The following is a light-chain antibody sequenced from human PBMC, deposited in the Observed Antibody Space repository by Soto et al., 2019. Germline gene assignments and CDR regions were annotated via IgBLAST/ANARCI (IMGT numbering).Light chain of an antibody. CDR3: QEYTTYPRT. Sequence: DIQMTQSPSALSASVGDRVTITCRASQTIHNFLAWYQQKPGTAPKVVIYDVSTLESGVPSRFSGGGSGSEFTLTITNLQPDDFGTYYCQEYTTYPRTFCQGTQVEVK. J-gene: IGKJ1*01. CDR2: DVS. V-gene: IGKV1-5*01. CDR1: QTIHNF.